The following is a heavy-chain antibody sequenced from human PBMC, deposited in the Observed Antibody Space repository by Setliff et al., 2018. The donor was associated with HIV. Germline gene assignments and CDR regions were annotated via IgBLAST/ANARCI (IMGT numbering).Heavy chain of an antibody. D-gene: IGHD3-10*01. CDR1: GGTFSSYA. Sequence: SVKVSCKASGGTFSSYAISRVRQAPGQGLEWMGGIIPIFGTANYAQKFQGRVTITADESTSTAYMELSSLRFEDTAVYYCARDPYYYGSGSLGLDYWGQGTLVTVSS. CDR2: IIPIFGTA. CDR3: ARDPYYYGSGSLGLDY. V-gene: IGHV1-69*13. J-gene: IGHJ4*02.